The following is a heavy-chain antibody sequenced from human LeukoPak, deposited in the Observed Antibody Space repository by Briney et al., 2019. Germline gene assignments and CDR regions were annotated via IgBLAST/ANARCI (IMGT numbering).Heavy chain of an antibody. D-gene: IGHD2-15*01. CDR2: IYYSGST. Sequence: KSSETLSLTCTVSGGSISSGVYYWSWIRQPPGKGLEWIGYIYYSGSTYYNPSLKSRVTISVDTSKNQFSLKLSSVTAAGTAVYYCARELPDSHFDYWGQGTLVTVSS. CDR3: ARELPDSHFDY. J-gene: IGHJ4*02. V-gene: IGHV4-30-4*01. CDR1: GGSISSGVYY.